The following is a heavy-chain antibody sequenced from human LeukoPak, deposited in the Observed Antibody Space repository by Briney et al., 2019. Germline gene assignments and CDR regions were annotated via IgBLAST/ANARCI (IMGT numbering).Heavy chain of an antibody. V-gene: IGHV3-48*01. CDR3: ARDPNVVIVSASCFDY. J-gene: IGHJ4*02. CDR2: ISSSSSTI. D-gene: IGHD2-15*01. Sequence: PGGSLRLSCAASGFTFSSYGMTWVRQAPGKGLEWVSYISSSSSTIYYADSVKGRFTISRDNAKNSLYLQLNSLRAEDTAVYYCARDPNVVIVSASCFDYWGQGTLVTVSS. CDR1: GFTFSSYG.